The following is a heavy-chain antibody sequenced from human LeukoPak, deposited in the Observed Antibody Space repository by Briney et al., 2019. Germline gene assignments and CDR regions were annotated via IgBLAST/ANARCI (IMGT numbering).Heavy chain of an antibody. CDR2: MWYDGSNK. V-gene: IGHV3-33*01. D-gene: IGHD2-2*01. CDR3: ARDHQLLCFDY. J-gene: IGHJ4*02. Sequence: GGSLRLSCAASGFTFSSYGMHWVRQAPGKGLEWVAIMWYDGSNKYYTDSVKGRFTISRDNSKNTLYLQMNSLRVEDTAVYYCARDHQLLCFDYWGQGTLVTVSS. CDR1: GFTFSSYG.